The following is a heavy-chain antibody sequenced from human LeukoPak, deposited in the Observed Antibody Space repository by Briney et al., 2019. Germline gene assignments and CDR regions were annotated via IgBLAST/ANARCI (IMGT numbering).Heavy chain of an antibody. V-gene: IGHV3-72*01. J-gene: IGHJ4*02. D-gene: IGHD2-2*01. CDR3: AKDLLSAAFDY. Sequence: GGSLRLSCAASGFTFSDHYMDWVRQAPGKGLEWVGRTRNKANSYTTEYAASVKGRFTISRDDSKNSLYLQMNSLKTEDTAVYYCAKDLLSAAFDYWGQGTLVTVSS. CDR2: TRNKANSYTT. CDR1: GFTFSDHY.